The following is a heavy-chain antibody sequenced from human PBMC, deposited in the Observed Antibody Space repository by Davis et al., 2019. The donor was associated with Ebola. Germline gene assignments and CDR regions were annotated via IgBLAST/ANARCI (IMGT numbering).Heavy chain of an antibody. CDR1: GYTFTNYW. V-gene: IGHV5-51*01. CDR3: ARWGEHYYDSDSVDI. Sequence: GESLKISCKGSGYTFTNYWIGWVRQMSGKGLEWVGIIYPGDSDTRYSPSFQGPVTISVDKSITTVYLHWSSLQASDTAMYYCARWGEHYYDSDSVDIWGQGTRVTVSS. CDR2: IYPGDSDT. D-gene: IGHD3-22*01. J-gene: IGHJ3*02.